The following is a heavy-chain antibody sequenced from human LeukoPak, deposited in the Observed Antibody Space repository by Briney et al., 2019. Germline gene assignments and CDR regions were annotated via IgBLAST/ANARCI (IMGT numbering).Heavy chain of an antibody. Sequence: GGSLRLSCAASEFTFSNYWMHWVRQAPGKGLVWVSRLNSDGSSTSYADSVKGRFTISRDNAKNTLYLQMNSLRVEDTAVYYCARGFTIFGVVNDGFDIWGQGTTVTVSS. V-gene: IGHV3-74*01. J-gene: IGHJ3*02. D-gene: IGHD3-3*01. CDR2: LNSDGSST. CDR1: EFTFSNYW. CDR3: ARGFTIFGVVNDGFDI.